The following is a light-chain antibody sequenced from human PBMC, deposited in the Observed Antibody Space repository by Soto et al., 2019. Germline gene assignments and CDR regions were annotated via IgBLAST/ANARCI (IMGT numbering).Light chain of an antibody. Sequence: EIVLTQSPGSLSLSPRERATLSCRAIQSVSSSYLAWYQQKPGQAPRLLIYGASSRATGIPDRFSGSGSGTDFTLTISSLEPEDFAVYYCQQRSDWLPITFGQGTRLEIK. V-gene: IGKV3D-20*02. CDR3: QQRSDWLPIT. CDR1: QSVSSSY. CDR2: GAS. J-gene: IGKJ5*01.